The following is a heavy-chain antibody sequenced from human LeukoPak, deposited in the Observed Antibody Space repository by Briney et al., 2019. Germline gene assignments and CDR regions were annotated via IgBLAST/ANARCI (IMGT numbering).Heavy chain of an antibody. V-gene: IGHV3-48*03. D-gene: IGHD5-12*01. CDR1: GFTFSTYE. CDR2: ISGSGSSI. Sequence: GGSLRLSCTASGFTFSTYEMNWVRQAPGKGLEWISYISGSGSSIFYADSLQGRFTVSRDNAKNSVYLQMNSLRAEDTAVYYCARDQGYSGNGIDYWGQGTLVTVSS. J-gene: IGHJ4*02. CDR3: ARDQGYSGNGIDY.